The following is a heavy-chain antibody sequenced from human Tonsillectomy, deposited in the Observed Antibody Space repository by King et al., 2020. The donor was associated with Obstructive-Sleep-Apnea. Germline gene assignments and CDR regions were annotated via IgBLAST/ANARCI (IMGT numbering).Heavy chain of an antibody. CDR1: GFTFSSYA. D-gene: IGHD5-18*01. CDR3: ARDGGGYSYGCLDY. CDR2: ISYDGSNK. V-gene: IGHV3-30-3*01. Sequence: VQLVESGGGVVQPGRSLRLSCAASGFTFSSYAMHWVRQAPGKGLEWVAVISYDGSNKYYADSVKGRFTISRDNSKNTLYLQMNSLRAEDTAVYYCARDGGGYSYGCLDYWGQGTLVTVSS. J-gene: IGHJ4*02.